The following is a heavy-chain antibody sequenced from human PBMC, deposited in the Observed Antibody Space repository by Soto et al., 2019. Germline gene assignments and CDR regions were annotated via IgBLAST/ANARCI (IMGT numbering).Heavy chain of an antibody. CDR1: GYSFTSYW. CDR3: ARRVQVAIAARPDYYYYMDV. CDR2: IYPGDSDT. Sequence: PGESLKISCKGSGYSFTSYWIGWVRQMPGKGLEWMGIIYPGDSDTRYSPSFQGQVTISADKSISTAYLQWSSLKASDTAMYYCARRVQVAIAARPDYYYYMDVWGKGTTVTVSS. D-gene: IGHD6-6*01. J-gene: IGHJ6*03. V-gene: IGHV5-51*01.